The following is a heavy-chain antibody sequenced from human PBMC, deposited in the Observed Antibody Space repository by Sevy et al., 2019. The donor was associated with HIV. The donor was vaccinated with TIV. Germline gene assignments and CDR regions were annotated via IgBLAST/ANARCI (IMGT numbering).Heavy chain of an antibody. CDR3: ARQGGVIMNRGLDYQQSEEGYNRFDP. CDR1: GYSFTSYW. V-gene: IGHV5-51*01. CDR2: IYPGDSDT. Sequence: GESLKISCKGSGYSFTSYWIGWVRQMPGKGLEWMGIIYPGDSDTRYSPSVQGQFTISADKSFGTAYLQCSSLKASDTAMYYCARQGGVIMNRGLDYQQSEEGYNRFDPWGQGTLVTVSS. J-gene: IGHJ5*02. D-gene: IGHD3-10*01.